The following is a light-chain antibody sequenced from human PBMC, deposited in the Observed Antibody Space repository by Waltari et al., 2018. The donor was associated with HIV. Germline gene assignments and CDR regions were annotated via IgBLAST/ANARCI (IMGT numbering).Light chain of an antibody. CDR1: QGISNY. Sequence: DIQMTQSPSSRSASVGDRVTITCRASQGISNYLAWYQQKAGKVPKVLIYGASSLQSGVPSRFTGSGSGTEFTLTINSLQPEDVATYYCQSYKSAPFTFGGGTRVEIK. J-gene: IGKJ4*01. CDR2: GAS. CDR3: QSYKSAPFT. V-gene: IGKV1-27*01.